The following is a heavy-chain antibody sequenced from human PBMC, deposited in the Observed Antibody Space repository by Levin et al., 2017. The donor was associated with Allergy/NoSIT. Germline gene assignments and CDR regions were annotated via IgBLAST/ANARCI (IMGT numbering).Heavy chain of an antibody. CDR2: IRSKAYSYAT. CDR3: TRLNAGGGDSFDY. V-gene: IGHV3-73*01. J-gene: IGHJ4*02. D-gene: IGHD2-21*01. Sequence: GESLKISCAASGFTFSGSAMHWVRQASGRGPEWVGHIRSKAYSYATAYAASVKGRFTISRDDSKNTAYLQMNSLKTEDTAVYYCTRLNAGGGDSFDYWGQGTLVTVSS. CDR1: GFTFSGSA.